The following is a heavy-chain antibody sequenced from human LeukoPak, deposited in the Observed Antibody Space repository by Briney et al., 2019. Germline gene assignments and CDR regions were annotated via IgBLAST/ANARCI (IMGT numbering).Heavy chain of an antibody. Sequence: SETLSLTCAVYGGSFSGYSWSWIRQPPGKGLEWIGYIYHSGSTYYNPSLKSRVTISVDRSKNQFSLKLSSVTAADTAVYYCARDILGTSSTSSGFDPWGQGTLVTVSS. CDR2: IYHSGST. D-gene: IGHD2-2*01. V-gene: IGHV4-30-2*01. J-gene: IGHJ5*02. CDR3: ARDILGTSSTSSGFDP. CDR1: GGSFSGYS.